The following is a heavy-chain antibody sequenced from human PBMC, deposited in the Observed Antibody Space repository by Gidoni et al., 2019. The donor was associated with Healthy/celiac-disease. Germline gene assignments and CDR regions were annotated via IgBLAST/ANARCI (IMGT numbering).Heavy chain of an antibody. CDR2: ISGSGGST. CDR3: AKLYYYDSSGYSRDY. V-gene: IGHV3-23*01. J-gene: IGHJ4*02. Sequence: EVQLLESWGGLVPPGGSLRLCCPASGFTRSSYAMSWVRQAPGKGLEWVSAISGSGGSTYYADSVKGRFTISRDNSKNTLYLQMNSLRAEDTAVYYCAKLYYYDSSGYSRDYWGQGTLVTVSS. D-gene: IGHD3-22*01. CDR1: GFTRSSYA.